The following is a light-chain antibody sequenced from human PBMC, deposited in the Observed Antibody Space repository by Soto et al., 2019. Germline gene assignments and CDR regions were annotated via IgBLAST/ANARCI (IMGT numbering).Light chain of an antibody. J-gene: IGLJ2*01. CDR3: SSYTNNNTVV. CDR1: SSDVGGYNS. V-gene: IGLV2-14*01. CDR2: EVT. Sequence: QSALTQPASVSGSPGQSMTISCTGTSSDVGGYNSVSWYQQSPGKAPKLIIYEVTNRPSGVSNHFSGSKSGKTASLTISGLQAEDEADYYCSSYTNNNTVVFGGGTKLTVL.